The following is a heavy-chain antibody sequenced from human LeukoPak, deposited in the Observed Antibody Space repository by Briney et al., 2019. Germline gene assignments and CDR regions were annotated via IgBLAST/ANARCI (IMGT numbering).Heavy chain of an antibody. CDR1: GGSFSGYY. V-gene: IGHV4-34*01. J-gene: IGHJ6*03. CDR2: INHSGST. CDR3: ARRVRYCSGGSCYRIYYYYYYMDV. Sequence: PSETLSLTCAVYGGSFSGYYWSWIRQPPGKGLEWIGEINHSGSTNYNPSLKSRVTISVDTSKNQFSLKLNSVTAADTAVYYCARRVRYCSGGSCYRIYYYYYYMDVWGKGTTVTVSS. D-gene: IGHD2-15*01.